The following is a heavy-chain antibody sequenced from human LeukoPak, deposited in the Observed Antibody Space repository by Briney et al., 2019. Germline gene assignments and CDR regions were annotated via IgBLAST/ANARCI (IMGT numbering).Heavy chain of an antibody. CDR2: ISYDGSNK. V-gene: IGHV3-30*04. D-gene: IGHD2-8*02. CDR1: GFTFSSYA. CDR3: ARDDTEAFDY. J-gene: IGHJ4*02. Sequence: SCKASGFTFSSYAMHWVRQAPGKGLEWVAVISYDGSNKYYADSVKGRFTISRDNSKNTLYLQMNSLRAEDTAVYYCARDDTEAFDYWGQGTLVTVSS.